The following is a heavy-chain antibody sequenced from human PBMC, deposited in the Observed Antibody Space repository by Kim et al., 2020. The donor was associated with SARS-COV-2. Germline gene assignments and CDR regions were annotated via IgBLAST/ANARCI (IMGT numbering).Heavy chain of an antibody. V-gene: IGHV4-34*01. CDR2: INHSGST. Sequence: SETLSLTCAVYGGSFSGYYWSWIRQPPGKGLEWIGEINHSGSTNYNPSLKSRVTISVDTSKNQFSLKLSSVTAADTAVYYCARGRLRNWYFDLWCRGTLV. J-gene: IGHJ2*01. CDR3: ARGRLRNWYFDL. CDR1: GGSFSGYY. D-gene: IGHD5-12*01.